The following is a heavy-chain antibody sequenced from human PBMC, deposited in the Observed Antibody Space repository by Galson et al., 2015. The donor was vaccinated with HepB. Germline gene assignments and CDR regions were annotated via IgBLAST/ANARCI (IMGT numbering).Heavy chain of an antibody. V-gene: IGHV1-69*04. D-gene: IGHD3-22*01. CDR3: ARDQAYYDSSGYYLNWFDP. CDR1: GGTFSSYT. Sequence: SVKVSCKASGGTFSSYTISWVRQAPGQGLEWMGRIIPILGIANYAQKFQGRVTITADKSTSTAYMELSSLRSEDTAVYYCARDQAYYDSSGYYLNWFDPWGQGTLVTVSS. CDR2: IIPILGIA. J-gene: IGHJ5*02.